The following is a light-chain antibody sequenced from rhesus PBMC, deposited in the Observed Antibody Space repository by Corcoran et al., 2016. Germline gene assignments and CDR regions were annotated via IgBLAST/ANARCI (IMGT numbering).Light chain of an antibody. CDR2: AAS. CDR1: QNIYSD. Sequence: DIQMTQSPSALSASVGDRVTISCRASQNIYSDLSWYQQKPGKAPKLLIYAASSVQTGIPSRFSGSGSGTDFTLTISSLQPEDSAAYYCQHYYDNPRACGQGTKVEIK. V-gene: IGKV1S12*01. CDR3: QHYYDNPRA. J-gene: IGKJ1*01.